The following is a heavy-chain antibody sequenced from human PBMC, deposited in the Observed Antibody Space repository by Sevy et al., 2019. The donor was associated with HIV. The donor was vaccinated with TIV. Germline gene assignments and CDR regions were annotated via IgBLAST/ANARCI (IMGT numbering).Heavy chain of an antibody. Sequence: GGSLRLSCAASGFTFSSYSMNWVRQAPGKGLEWVSYISSSSSTIYYADSVKGRFTISRDNAKNSLYLQMNSLRDEDTAVYYCAREYYGSGSYEDFYPWGQGTLVTVSS. CDR2: ISSSSSTI. CDR3: AREYYGSGSYEDFYP. CDR1: GFTFSSYS. D-gene: IGHD3-10*01. V-gene: IGHV3-48*02. J-gene: IGHJ5*02.